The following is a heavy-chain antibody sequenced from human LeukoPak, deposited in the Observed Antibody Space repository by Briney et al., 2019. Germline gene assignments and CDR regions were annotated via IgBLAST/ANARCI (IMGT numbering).Heavy chain of an antibody. CDR3: ARLSSSWENYYYYYMDV. D-gene: IGHD6-13*01. J-gene: IGHJ6*03. Sequence: SETLSLTCTVSGGSISSSSYYWGWIRQPPGKGLEWIGSIYYSGSTYYNPSLKSRVTISVDTSKNQFSLKLSSVTAADTAVYYCARLSSSWENYYYYYMDVWGKGTTVTISS. CDR1: GGSISSSSYY. V-gene: IGHV4-39*01. CDR2: IYYSGST.